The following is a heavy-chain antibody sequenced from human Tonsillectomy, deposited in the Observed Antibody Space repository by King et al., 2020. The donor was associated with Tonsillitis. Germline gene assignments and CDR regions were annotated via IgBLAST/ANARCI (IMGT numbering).Heavy chain of an antibody. V-gene: IGHV4-38-2*02. CDR2: VFHSGST. CDR3: VIEGRVATPVTDY. Sequence: VQLQESGPGLVKPSETLSLTCDVSGYSISSGYYWAWIRQPPGKRLEWIGNVFHSGSTYYNPSLKSRVTVSVDTSKNHFSLHLRAVAAADTAVCYFVIEGRVATPVTDYWRQRTMVTVSS. D-gene: IGHD1-26*01. CDR1: GYSISSGYY. J-gene: IGHJ4*02.